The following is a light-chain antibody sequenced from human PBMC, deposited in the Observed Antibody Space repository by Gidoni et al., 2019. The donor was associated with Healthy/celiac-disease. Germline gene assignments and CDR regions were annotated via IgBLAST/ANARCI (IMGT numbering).Light chain of an antibody. CDR3: QQYGSSQWT. CDR2: GAS. J-gene: IGKJ1*01. CDR1: QSVSSSY. Sequence: EIVLTKSQGTLSLSPGERATLSCRASQSVSSSYLAWYQQKPGQAPRLLIYGASSRATGIPDRFSGSGSGTDFTLTISRLEPEDFAVYYCQQYGSSQWTFGQGTKVEIK. V-gene: IGKV3-20*01.